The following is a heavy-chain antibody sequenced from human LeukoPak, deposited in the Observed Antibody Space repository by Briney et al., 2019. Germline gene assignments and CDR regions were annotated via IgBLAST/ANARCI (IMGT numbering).Heavy chain of an antibody. CDR1: GGSISTFY. V-gene: IGHV4-59*01. CDR2: IYYSGST. D-gene: IGHD6-19*01. Sequence: SETLSLTCTVSGGSISTFYWNWIRQPPGKGLEWIGHIYYSGSTNYNPSLKSRVTVSLDTSKNQFSLKLSSVTAADTAVYYCARDRKQWLRGPFDPWGQGALVTVSS. J-gene: IGHJ5*02. CDR3: ARDRKQWLRGPFDP.